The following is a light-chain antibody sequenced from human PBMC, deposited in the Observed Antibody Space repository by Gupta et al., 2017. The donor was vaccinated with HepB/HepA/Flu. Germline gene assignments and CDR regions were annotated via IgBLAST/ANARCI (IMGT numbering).Light chain of an antibody. CDR1: QSVLYSSNNKNY. V-gene: IGKV4-1*01. CDR2: WAS. CDR3: QQYYTVPYT. J-gene: IGKJ2*01. Sequence: DIVMTQSPDSLAVSLGERATINCKSSQSVLYSSNNKNYFAWYQQKPGQPPKLLVYWASTRESGVPDRFSGSGSGTAFTLTISSLQAEDVAVYYCQQYYTVPYTFGQGTKLEIK.